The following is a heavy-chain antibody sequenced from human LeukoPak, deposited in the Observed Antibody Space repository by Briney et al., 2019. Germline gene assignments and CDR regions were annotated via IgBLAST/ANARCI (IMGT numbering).Heavy chain of an antibody. CDR2: ISDSGGII. CDR3: ARGRYCSGGSCFTGRYYYYMDV. D-gene: IGHD2-15*01. J-gene: IGHJ6*03. V-gene: IGHV3-23*01. CDR1: GFTFSSYA. Sequence: GGSLRLSCAASGFTFSSYAMNWVRQGPGKGLEWVSGISDSGGIIYYADSVKGRFTISRDNSKNTLYLQMNSLTVDDTAVYYCARGRYCSGGSCFTGRYYYYMDVWGKGTTVTVSS.